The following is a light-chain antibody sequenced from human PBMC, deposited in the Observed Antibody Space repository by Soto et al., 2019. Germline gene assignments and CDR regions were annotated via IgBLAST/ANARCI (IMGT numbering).Light chain of an antibody. CDR1: SSDFGDYAY. Sequence: QSALTQPASVSGSPGQSITISCTGTSSDFGDYAYVSWYLQHPGKVPKLMIYEVSNRPSGVSNRFSGSKSGNTASLTISGLQAEDEADYYCSSYTGSSTLVFGTGTKRTVL. CDR3: SSYTGSSTLV. J-gene: IGLJ1*01. CDR2: EVS. V-gene: IGLV2-14*01.